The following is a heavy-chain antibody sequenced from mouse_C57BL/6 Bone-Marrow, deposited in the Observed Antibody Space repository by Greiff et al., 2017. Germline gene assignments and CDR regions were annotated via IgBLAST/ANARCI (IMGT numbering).Heavy chain of an antibody. V-gene: IGHV14-4*01. J-gene: IGHJ2*01. D-gene: IGHD2-4*01. CDR3: TRDYDYEFDY. Sequence: EVQLQQSGAELVRPGASVKLSCTASGFNIKDDYMHWVKQRPEQGLEWIGWIDPENGDTEYASKFQGKATIKADTSSNTAYLQLSSLTSEDTAVYYCTRDYDYEFDYWGQGTTLTVSS. CDR2: IDPENGDT. CDR1: GFNIKDDY.